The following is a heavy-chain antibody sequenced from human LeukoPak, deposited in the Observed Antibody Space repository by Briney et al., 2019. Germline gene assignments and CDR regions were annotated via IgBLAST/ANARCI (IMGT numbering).Heavy chain of an antibody. J-gene: IGHJ4*02. CDR1: GGSISSYY. D-gene: IGHD6-13*01. V-gene: IGHV4-59*01. Sequence: SETLSLTCTVSGGSISSYYWSWIRQPPGKGLEWIGYIYYSGTTSYNPSLKSRVTISVYTSKNQFSLKLSSVTAADTAVYYCARGVYIAAAQYAYWGQRTLVTVSS. CDR3: ARGVYIAAAQYAY. CDR2: IYYSGTT.